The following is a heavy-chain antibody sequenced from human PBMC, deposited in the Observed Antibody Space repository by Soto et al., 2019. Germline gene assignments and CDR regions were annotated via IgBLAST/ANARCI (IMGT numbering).Heavy chain of an antibody. V-gene: IGHV1-2*04. CDR1: GYTFTGYY. D-gene: IGHD2-15*01. CDR3: ARQGYCSGCSCYTNWFDP. CDR2: INPNSGGT. Sequence: ASVKVSCKASGYTFTGYYMHWVRQAPGQGLEWMGWINPNSGGTNYAQKFQGWVTMTRDTSISTAYMELSRLRSDDTAVYYCARQGYCSGCSCYTNWFDPWGQGSLVIVSS. J-gene: IGHJ5*02.